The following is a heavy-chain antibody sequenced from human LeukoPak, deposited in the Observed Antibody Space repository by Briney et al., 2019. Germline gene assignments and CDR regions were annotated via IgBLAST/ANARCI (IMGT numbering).Heavy chain of an antibody. CDR1: GFTFSSYS. Sequence: GGSLRLSCAASGFTFSSYSMNWVRQAPGKGLEWVSAISGSGGSTYYADSVKGRFTISRDNSKNTLYLQMNSLRAEDTAVYYCAKDLVLALWFGELLTFDYWGQGTLVTVSS. J-gene: IGHJ4*02. V-gene: IGHV3-23*01. D-gene: IGHD3-10*01. CDR2: ISGSGGST. CDR3: AKDLVLALWFGELLTFDY.